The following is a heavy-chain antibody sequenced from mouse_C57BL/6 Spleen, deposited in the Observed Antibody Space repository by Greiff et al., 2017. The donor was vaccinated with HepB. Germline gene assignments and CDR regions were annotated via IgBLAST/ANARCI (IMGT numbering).Heavy chain of an antibody. Sequence: DVHLVESEGGLVQPGSSMKLSCTASGFTFSDYYMAWVRQVPEKGLEWVANINYDGSSTYYLDSLKSRFIISRDNAKNILYLQMSSLKSEDTATYYCARDHDDWYFDVWGTGTTVTVSS. V-gene: IGHV5-16*01. CDR2: INYDGSST. J-gene: IGHJ1*03. CDR3: ARDHDDWYFDV. CDR1: GFTFSDYY.